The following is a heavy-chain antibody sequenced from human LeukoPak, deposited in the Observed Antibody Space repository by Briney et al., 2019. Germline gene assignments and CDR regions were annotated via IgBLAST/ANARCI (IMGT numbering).Heavy chain of an antibody. V-gene: IGHV3-33*01. CDR2: IWYDGSRI. CDR3: ARAYSSSSEANFDY. CDR1: GFIFSNYG. Sequence: GGSLRLSCAASGFIFSNYGMHWVRQAPGKGLDGVAVIWYDGSRIYYADSVKGRFTISRDNSKNTLYLQMNSLRAEDTAVYYCARAYSSSSEANFDYWGQGTLVTVSS. J-gene: IGHJ4*02. D-gene: IGHD6-6*01.